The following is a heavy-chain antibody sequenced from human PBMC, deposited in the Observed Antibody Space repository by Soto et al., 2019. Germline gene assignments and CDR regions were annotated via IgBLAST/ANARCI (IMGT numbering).Heavy chain of an antibody. J-gene: IGHJ4*02. D-gene: IGHD2-15*01. CDR2: VYHNGLT. CDR1: GASIGSNVW. Sequence: QVQLHESGPRLVKPSWPLSLTCDVSGASIGSNVWWGWVRQPPGKGPEWIGEVYHNGLTDSNPSLRGRATMSADMSKNQFSLRVTSVTDADTAIYYCARDAALPGEADRFDYWGQGALVTVSS. V-gene: IGHV4-4*02. CDR3: ARDAALPGEADRFDY.